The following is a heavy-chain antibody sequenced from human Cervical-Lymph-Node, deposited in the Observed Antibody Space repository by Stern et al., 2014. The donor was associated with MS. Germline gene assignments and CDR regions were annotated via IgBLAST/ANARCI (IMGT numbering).Heavy chain of an antibody. CDR2: INPSWDST. CDR3: ASGRLGY. V-gene: IGHV1-46*01. J-gene: IGHJ4*02. Sequence: QVQLVESGAEVKKPGASVKISCKAPGYKFTNYYIHWMRQAPGQGPERMGMINPSWDSTTYDKKFQGRVHMTTQTSPSTVYMELSRLRSEDSAVYFCASGRLGYWGQGTQVTVSS. CDR1: GYKFTNYY.